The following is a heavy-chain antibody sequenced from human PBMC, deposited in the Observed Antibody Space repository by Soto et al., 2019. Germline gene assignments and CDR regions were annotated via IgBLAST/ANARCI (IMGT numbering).Heavy chain of an antibody. CDR2: IYYTGGT. V-gene: IGHV4-39*02. CDR1: GDSISTRSNY. Sequence: SETLSLTCTVSGDSISTRSNYWAWIRQPPGKGLEWVGSIYYTGGTYYNPSLKSRVTLFLDTSKNQFSLNLNSVTAADTAVYYCAREGPPIRAHNPPEYFQHWGQGTPVTVSS. CDR3: AREGPPIRAHNPPEYFQH. J-gene: IGHJ1*01.